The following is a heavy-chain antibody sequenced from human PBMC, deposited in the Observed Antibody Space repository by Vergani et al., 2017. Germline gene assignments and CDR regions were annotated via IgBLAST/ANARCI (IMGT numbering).Heavy chain of an antibody. CDR1: GGTFSSYA. J-gene: IGHJ6*02. D-gene: IGHD2-2*01. CDR3: ARAGSSGDVVVVPATYGMDV. Sequence: QVQLVQSGAEVKKPGSSVKVSCKASGGTFSSYAISWVRQAPGQGLEWMGRIIPILGIANYAQKFQGRVTITRDTSASTAYMELSSLRSEDTAVYYCARAGSSGDVVVVPATYGMDVWGQGTTVTVSS. V-gene: IGHV1-69*04. CDR2: IIPILGIA.